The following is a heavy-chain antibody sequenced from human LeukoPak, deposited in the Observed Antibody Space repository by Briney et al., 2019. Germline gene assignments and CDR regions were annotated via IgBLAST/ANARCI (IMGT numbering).Heavy chain of an antibody. V-gene: IGHV3-74*01. CDR1: GNYW. CDR2: INSDGSWT. D-gene: IGHD2/OR15-2a*01. CDR3: VSLYETY. Sequence: PGGSLRLSCAASGNYWMHWVRQAPGKGLVWVSHINSDGSWTSYADSVKGRFTISKDNAKNTVYLQMNNLRAEDTAVYYCVSLYETYWGQGTLVTVSS. J-gene: IGHJ4*02.